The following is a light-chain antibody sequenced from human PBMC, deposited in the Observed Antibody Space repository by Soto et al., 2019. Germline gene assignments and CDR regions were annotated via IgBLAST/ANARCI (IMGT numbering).Light chain of an antibody. J-gene: IGKJ4*01. V-gene: IGKV3-11*01. CDR1: QSVSSY. Sequence: EIVLTQSRATLSLSPGERATLSCRASQSVSSYLAWYQQKPGQAPRLLIYDASNRATGIQARFSGSGSGTDFTLTISSLEPEDVAVYYCQQRSNWPLTFGGGTKVEIK. CDR3: QQRSNWPLT. CDR2: DAS.